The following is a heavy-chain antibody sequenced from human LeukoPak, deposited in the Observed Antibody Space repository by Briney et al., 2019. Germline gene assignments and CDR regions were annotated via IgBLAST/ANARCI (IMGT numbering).Heavy chain of an antibody. D-gene: IGHD3-10*01. CDR1: GGSISSYY. J-gene: IGHJ4*02. CDR3: AAGSGGRIDY. Sequence: SETLSLTCTVSGGSISSYYWSWLRQPPGKGLEWIGYIYYSGSTNYNPSIKSRVTISVDTSKNQFSLKLSSVTAADTAVYYCAAGSGGRIDYWGQGTLVTVSS. V-gene: IGHV4-59*08. CDR2: IYYSGST.